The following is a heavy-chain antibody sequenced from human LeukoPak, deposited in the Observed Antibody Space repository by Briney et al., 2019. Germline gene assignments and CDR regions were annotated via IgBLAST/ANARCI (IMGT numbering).Heavy chain of an antibody. V-gene: IGHV3-48*01. Sequence: GGSLRLSCAASGFTFSSYSMNWVRQAPGKGLEWVSYISSSSSTIYYADSVKGRFTISRDNAKNSLYLQMNSLRAEDTAVYYCARGRRYAFWSGYLNGYMDVWGKGPAVTVSS. CDR3: ARGRRYAFWSGYLNGYMDV. CDR2: ISSSSSTI. D-gene: IGHD3-3*01. J-gene: IGHJ6*03. CDR1: GFTFSSYS.